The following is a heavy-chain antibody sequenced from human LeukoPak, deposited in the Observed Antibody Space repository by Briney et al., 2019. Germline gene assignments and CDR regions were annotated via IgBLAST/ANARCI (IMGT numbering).Heavy chain of an antibody. J-gene: IGHJ6*02. D-gene: IGHD3-9*01. CDR2: ISAYNGNT. CDR1: GYTFTSYG. CDR3: ALADWTLGYFAIRSLGMDV. Sequence: ASVKVSCKASGYTFTSYGISWVGQAPGQGLEWMGWISAYNGNTNYAQKLQGRVTMTTDTSTSTAYMELRSLRSDDTAVYYCALADWTLGYFAIRSLGMDVWGQGTTVTVSS. V-gene: IGHV1-18*01.